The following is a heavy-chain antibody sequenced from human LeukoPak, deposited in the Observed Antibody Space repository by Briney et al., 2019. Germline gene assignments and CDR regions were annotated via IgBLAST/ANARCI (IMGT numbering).Heavy chain of an antibody. CDR1: GFTFSSYA. V-gene: IGHV3-30*04. J-gene: IGHJ4*02. D-gene: IGHD3-10*01. Sequence: GGSLRLSCAASGFTFSSYAMHWVRQAPGKGLEWVAVISYDGSNKYYADSVKGRFTISRDNSKNTLYLQMNSLRAEDTAVYYCARAKDMVRGVKFDYWGQGTLVTVSS. CDR3: ARAKDMVRGVKFDY. CDR2: ISYDGSNK.